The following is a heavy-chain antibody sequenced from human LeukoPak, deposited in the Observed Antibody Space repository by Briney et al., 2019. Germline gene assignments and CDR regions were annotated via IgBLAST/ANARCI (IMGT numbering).Heavy chain of an antibody. CDR2: ISSRSSYI. Sequence: GGSLRLSCAASGFTFSTYSMNWVRQAPGKGLEWVSSISSRSSYIYYADSMKGRFTISRDNAKNSLCLQMNSLRAEDTAVYYCARHVVAVGFDYWGQGTLVTVSS. J-gene: IGHJ4*02. CDR1: GFTFSTYS. D-gene: IGHD3-22*01. V-gene: IGHV3-21*01. CDR3: ARHVVAVGFDY.